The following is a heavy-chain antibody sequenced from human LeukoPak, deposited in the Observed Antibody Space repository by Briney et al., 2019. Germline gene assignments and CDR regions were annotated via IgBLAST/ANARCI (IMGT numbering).Heavy chain of an antibody. J-gene: IGHJ4*02. D-gene: IGHD3-3*01. V-gene: IGHV1-2*02. CDR3: ASSREDYDFWSGYSY. Sequence: ASVKVSCKASGYTFASYYMHWVRQAPGQGLEWMGWINPNSGGTNYAQKLQGRVTMTTDTSTSTAYMELRSLRSDDTAVYYCASSREDYDFWSGYSYWGQGTLVTVSS. CDR1: GYTFASYY. CDR2: INPNSGGT.